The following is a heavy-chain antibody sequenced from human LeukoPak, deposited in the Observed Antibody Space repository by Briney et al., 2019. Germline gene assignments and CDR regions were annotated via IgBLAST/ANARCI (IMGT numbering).Heavy chain of an antibody. D-gene: IGHD3-3*01. Sequence: GGSLRPSCAASGFSFSSCAMSWVRQPPGKGLEWFSAIRGSGESTFYADSVKGLFSSSRDNSKNTLSLQMNSLRPEDTAIYYCARGLRITVFGVVTNLYSWGQGTLVTVSS. CDR3: ARGLRITVFGVVTNLYS. CDR2: IRGSGEST. CDR1: GFSFSSCA. J-gene: IGHJ4*02. V-gene: IGHV3-23*01.